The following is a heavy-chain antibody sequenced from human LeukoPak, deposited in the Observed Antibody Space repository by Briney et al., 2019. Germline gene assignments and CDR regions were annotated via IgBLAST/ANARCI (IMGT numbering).Heavy chain of an antibody. V-gene: IGHV1-46*01. CDR1: GYTFTSYY. Sequence: ASVKVSCKASGYTFTSYYMHWVRQAPGQGLERMGIINPSGGSTSYAQKFQGRVTMTRDTSTSTVYMELSSLRSEDTAVYYCARAALTTATILVFDYWGQGTLVTVSS. J-gene: IGHJ4*02. CDR3: ARAALTTATILVFDY. D-gene: IGHD5-12*01. CDR2: INPSGGST.